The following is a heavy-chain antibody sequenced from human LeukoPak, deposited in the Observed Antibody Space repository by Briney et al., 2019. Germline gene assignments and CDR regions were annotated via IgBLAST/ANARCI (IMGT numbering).Heavy chain of an antibody. CDR2: IKPDGSEK. J-gene: IGHJ4*02. CDR1: GFAFSSCW. V-gene: IGHV3-7*04. CDR3: ARGARDGYNW. D-gene: IGHD5-24*01. Sequence: GGSLRLSCEASGFAFSSCWMSWIRQAPGKGLEWVANIKPDGSEKYYVDSVKGRFTISRDNAKNSLYLQINSLRAEDTAVFYCARGARDGYNWWGQGTLVTVSS.